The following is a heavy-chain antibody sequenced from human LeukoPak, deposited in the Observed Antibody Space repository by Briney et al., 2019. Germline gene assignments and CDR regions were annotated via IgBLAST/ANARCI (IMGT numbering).Heavy chain of an antibody. CDR1: GFTFRSYA. V-gene: IGHV3-23*01. CDR3: ARDNFWSEYNWFDP. CDR2: ISGSGGST. J-gene: IGHJ5*02. Sequence: GGSLRLSCAASGFTFRSYAMSWVRQAPGKGLEWVSTISGSGGSTYYADSVKGRVTISGDTSKNSLYLQMNSLRAEDTAVYYCARDNFWSEYNWFDPWGQGTLVTVSS. D-gene: IGHD3-3*01.